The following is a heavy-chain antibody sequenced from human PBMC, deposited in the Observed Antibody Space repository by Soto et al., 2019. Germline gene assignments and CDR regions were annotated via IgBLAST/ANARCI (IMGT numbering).Heavy chain of an antibody. J-gene: IGHJ4*02. V-gene: IGHV4-31*03. Sequence: QVQLQESGPGLVQPSQTLSLTCTVSGGSISSGGYYWSWIRHHPGKGLVWIGYIYSSGVTYYDPSLKSRFTMSVDMSKNRFSRRLNSVTAADTAVYYCATKPNGRYYFDYWGQGALVTVSS. CDR2: IYSSGVT. D-gene: IGHD2-8*01. CDR3: ATKPNGRYYFDY. CDR1: GGSISSGGYY.